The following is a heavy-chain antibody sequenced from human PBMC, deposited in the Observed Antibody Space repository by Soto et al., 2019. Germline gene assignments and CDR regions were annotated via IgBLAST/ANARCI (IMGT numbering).Heavy chain of an antibody. CDR3: AREGAGRDGYEREAGYYYYGMDV. D-gene: IGHD5-12*01. V-gene: IGHV1-8*01. J-gene: IGHJ6*02. CDR2: MNPNSGNT. Sequence: ASAEPTSKAPGYTFTSNAISSARQATGQGLEWMGWMNPNSGNTNYAQKFQGRVTMIANKSTSTAYMELSSLGSEDTAVYYCAREGAGRDGYEREAGYYYYGMDVWGQGTTVTVSS. CDR1: GYTFTSNA.